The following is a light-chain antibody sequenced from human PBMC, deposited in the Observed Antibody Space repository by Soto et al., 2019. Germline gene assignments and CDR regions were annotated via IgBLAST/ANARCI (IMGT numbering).Light chain of an antibody. CDR1: QGIGDD. Sequence: DIQMTQSPSSLSASVGDRVIITCRASQGIGDDLGWYQQKPGKAPKRLIYAASSLKSGVPSRFSGSGSGTDLTLTINSLQPDDFASYYCLQHNTYPWTFGPGTKVEVK. V-gene: IGKV1-17*01. J-gene: IGKJ1*01. CDR3: LQHNTYPWT. CDR2: AAS.